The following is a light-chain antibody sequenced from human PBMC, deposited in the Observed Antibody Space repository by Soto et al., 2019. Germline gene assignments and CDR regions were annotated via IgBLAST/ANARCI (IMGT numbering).Light chain of an antibody. CDR2: DAS. CDR1: QYISNY. CDR3: TQYDNLPSS. V-gene: IGKV1-33*01. Sequence: DIQMTQSPSSLSASVGDRVTITCQASQYISNYFNWYQQKPGKAPKLLIYDASNLETGVPSKCSGGRSCANFTTTISSLQPADNVTSYCTQYDNLPSSFGQGTKVEIK. J-gene: IGKJ1*01.